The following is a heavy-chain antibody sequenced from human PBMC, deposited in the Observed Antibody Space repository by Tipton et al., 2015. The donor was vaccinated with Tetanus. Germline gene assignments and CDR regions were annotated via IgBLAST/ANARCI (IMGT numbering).Heavy chain of an antibody. Sequence: TLSLTCAVYGGTFNNYFWTWIRQPPGKGLEWIGEINYDGSTNYSPSLKSRVTLSLDTTKKQVSLKLSSVTAADTAVYYCARVKVSVYGPQVNYFLDSWGQGSLVIVTS. CDR2: INYDGST. CDR1: GGTFNNYF. D-gene: IGHD2/OR15-2a*01. J-gene: IGHJ4*02. V-gene: IGHV4-34*01. CDR3: ARVKVSVYGPQVNYFLDS.